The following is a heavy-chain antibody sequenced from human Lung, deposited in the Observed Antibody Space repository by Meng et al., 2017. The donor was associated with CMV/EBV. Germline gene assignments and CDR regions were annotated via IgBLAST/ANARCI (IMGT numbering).Heavy chain of an antibody. V-gene: IGHV3-13*01. Sequence: GGSLRLXCTASGFTFSTYDFHRVRQPTGKGLEWVSSIGTVGDTYSIGSVKGRFIISREDAKNSVYLQMNGLRDGDTGLYYCARARSPTHFDYWGQGALVTVSS. CDR2: IGTVGDT. J-gene: IGHJ4*02. CDR3: ARARSPTHFDY. CDR1: GFTFSTYD.